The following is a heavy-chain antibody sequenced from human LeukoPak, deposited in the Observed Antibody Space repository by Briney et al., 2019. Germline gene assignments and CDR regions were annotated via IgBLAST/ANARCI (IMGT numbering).Heavy chain of an antibody. V-gene: IGHV3-7*03. J-gene: IGHJ4*02. CDR3: ARSQVVVASYYFDY. D-gene: IGHD2-15*01. CDR2: IKQDGSEK. CDR1: GFTISSYW. Sequence: GGSLRLSCAASGFTISSYWMSWVRQAPGKGLEWVANIKQDGSEKYYVDSVKGRFTISRDNAKSSLYLQMNSLRAEDTAVYYCARSQVVVASYYFDYWGQGTLVTVSS.